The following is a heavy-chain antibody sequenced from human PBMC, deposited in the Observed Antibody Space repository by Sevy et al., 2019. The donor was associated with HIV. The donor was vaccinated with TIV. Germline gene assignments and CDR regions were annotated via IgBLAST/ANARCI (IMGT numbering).Heavy chain of an antibody. CDR2: IYYRGST. CDR1: GGSISSYY. D-gene: IGHD4-17*01. V-gene: IGHV4-59*13. Sequence: WETLSLTCTVSGGSISSYYWSWIRQPPGKGLEWIGYIYYRGSTNYNPSLKSRVTISVDTSKNQFSLKLSSVTAADTAVYYCARSDGADYFDYWGQGTLVTVSS. J-gene: IGHJ4*02. CDR3: ARSDGADYFDY.